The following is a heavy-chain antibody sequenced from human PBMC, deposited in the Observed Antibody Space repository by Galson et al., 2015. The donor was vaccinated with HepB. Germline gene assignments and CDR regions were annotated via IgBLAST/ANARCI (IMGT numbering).Heavy chain of an antibody. CDR1: GFTFSTYG. Sequence: SLRLYCAASGFTFSTYGMHWVRQAPGKGLEWVAVISYDGSDKYFADSVKGRFTISRDNSKNTLYLQVNSLRAEDTAVYYCATVVTATHYYYYGMDVWGQGTTVTVSS. V-gene: IGHV3-30*03. J-gene: IGHJ6*02. CDR3: ATVVTATHYYYYGMDV. CDR2: ISYDGSDK. D-gene: IGHD2-21*02.